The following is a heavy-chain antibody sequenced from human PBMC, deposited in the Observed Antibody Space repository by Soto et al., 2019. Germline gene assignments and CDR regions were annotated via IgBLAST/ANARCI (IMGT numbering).Heavy chain of an antibody. CDR3: ARDVARWGYIYGFDY. Sequence: SETLSLTCTVSGGSISSYYWSWIRQPPGKGLEWIGYIYYSGSTNYNPSLKSRVTISRDNSKNTLYLQMNSLRAEDTAVYYCARDVARWGYIYGFDYWGQGTLVTVSS. J-gene: IGHJ4*02. CDR2: IYYSGST. CDR1: GGSISSYY. V-gene: IGHV4-59*01. D-gene: IGHD3-16*01.